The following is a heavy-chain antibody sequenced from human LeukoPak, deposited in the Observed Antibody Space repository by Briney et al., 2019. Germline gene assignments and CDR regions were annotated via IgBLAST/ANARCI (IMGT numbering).Heavy chain of an antibody. CDR1: GFTFSNAW. CDR3: ARDVLLERRLDY. J-gene: IGHJ4*02. D-gene: IGHD1-1*01. CDR2: IKSKTDGGTT. V-gene: IGHV3-15*01. Sequence: GGSLRLSCAASGFTFSNAWMSWVRQAPGKGLEWVGRIKSKTDGGTTDYAAPVKGRFTISRDDSKNTLYLQMNSLKTEDTAVYYCARDVLLERRLDYWGQGTLVTVSS.